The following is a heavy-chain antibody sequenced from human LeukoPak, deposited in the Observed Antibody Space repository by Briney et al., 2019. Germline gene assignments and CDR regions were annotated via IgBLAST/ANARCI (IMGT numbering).Heavy chain of an antibody. D-gene: IGHD3-10*01. CDR2: ITGSGGST. V-gene: IGHV3-23*01. CDR1: GFTFSSYA. CDR3: ARGSGLKWFGENYYYMDV. Sequence: GGSLRLSCEASGFTFSSYAMSWVRQAPGKGLEWVSTITGSGGSTYYADSVKGRFTISRDNSKNTLYLQMNSLRAEDTAVYYCARGSGLKWFGENYYYMDVWGKGTTVTISS. J-gene: IGHJ6*03.